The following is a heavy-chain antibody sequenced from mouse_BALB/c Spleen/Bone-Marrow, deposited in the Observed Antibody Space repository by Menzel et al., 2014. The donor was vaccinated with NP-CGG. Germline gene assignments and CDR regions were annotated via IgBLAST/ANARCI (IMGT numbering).Heavy chain of an antibody. J-gene: IGHJ2*01. CDR1: GFNIKDTY. Sequence: SGAELVKPGASVKLSCTTSGFNIKDTYIHWVKRRPEQGLDWIGRIDPADDTTIYDPKFQDKATITTDTSSSMAYLQLSSLTSEDAAVYFCSRGTRYYFDYWGQGTTLTVSS. CDR2: IDPADDTT. CDR3: SRGTRYYFDY. D-gene: IGHD1-1*01. V-gene: IGHV14-3*02.